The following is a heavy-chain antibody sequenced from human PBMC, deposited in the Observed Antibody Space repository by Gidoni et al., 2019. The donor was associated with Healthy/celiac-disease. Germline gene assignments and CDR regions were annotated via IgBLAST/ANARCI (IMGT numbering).Heavy chain of an antibody. D-gene: IGHD6-19*01. CDR3: AKDHRIAVAGTEFDY. V-gene: IGHV3-30*18. J-gene: IGHJ4*02. CDR2: ISYDGSNK. CDR1: GCTFSSYG. Sequence: SGGGVVQPGRSLRLSCAASGCTFSSYGMHWVRQAPGKGLEWVAVISYDGSNKYYADSVKGRFTISRDHSKNTLYLQMNSLRAEDTAVYYCAKDHRIAVAGTEFDYWGQGPLVTVSS.